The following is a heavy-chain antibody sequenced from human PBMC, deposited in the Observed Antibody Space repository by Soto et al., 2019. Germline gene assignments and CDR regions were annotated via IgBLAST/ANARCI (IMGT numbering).Heavy chain of an antibody. J-gene: IGHJ3*02. CDR3: ARVLAPIVALAAPVDAFEI. V-gene: IGHV4-31*03. D-gene: IGHD2-15*01. CDR1: GGSISSGGYY. CDR2: IYYSGST. Sequence: PSETLSLTCTVSGGSISSGGYYWSWIRQHPGKGLEWIGYIYYSGSTYYNPSLKSRVTISVDTSKNQFSLQLSSVTAADTAVYYGARVLAPIVALAAPVDAFEIWGQGPIATVSS.